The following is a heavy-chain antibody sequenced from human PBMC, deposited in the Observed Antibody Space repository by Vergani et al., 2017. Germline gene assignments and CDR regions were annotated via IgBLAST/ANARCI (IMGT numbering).Heavy chain of an antibody. J-gene: IGHJ4*02. CDR1: GFTSSYYG. CDR2: ISYDGTQK. CDR3: VKDHPGVDE. V-gene: IGHV3-30*18. Sequence: QVHLVESGGGVVQPGRSLRLSCVVSGFTSSYYGMHWVRQAPGKGLEWVAVISYDGTQKYYADSVKGRFTISRDNSKNTLYLEMNSLSAEDTALYHCVKDHPGVDEWGRGTLVSVS.